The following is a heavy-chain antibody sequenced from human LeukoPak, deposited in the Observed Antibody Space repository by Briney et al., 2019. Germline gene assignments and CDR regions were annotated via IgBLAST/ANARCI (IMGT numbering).Heavy chain of an antibody. CDR1: GFTFSSYA. CDR2: ISSNGGST. CDR3: ARAGIVGATGAFDI. Sequence: GGSLRLSCAASGFTFSSYAMHWVRQAPGKGLEYVSAISSNGGSTYYANSVKGRFTISRDNSKNTLYLQMGSLRAEDMAVYYCARAGIVGATGAFDIWGQGTMVTVSS. J-gene: IGHJ3*02. D-gene: IGHD1-26*01. V-gene: IGHV3-64*01.